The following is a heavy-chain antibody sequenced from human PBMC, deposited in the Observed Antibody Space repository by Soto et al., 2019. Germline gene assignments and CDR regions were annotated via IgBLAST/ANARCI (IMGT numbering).Heavy chain of an antibody. J-gene: IGHJ4*02. CDR3: ARAVDTAMEIDY. Sequence: TMSLTCGVPGGSIGRGGYAWSWIRQPPGKGLEWIGYIYHSGSTYYNPALKSRVTISVDRSKNQFSLKLSSVTAADTAVYYCARAVDTAMEIDYWGQGTLVTVS. D-gene: IGHD5-18*01. CDR1: GGSIGRGGYA. V-gene: IGHV4-30-2*01. CDR2: IYHSGST.